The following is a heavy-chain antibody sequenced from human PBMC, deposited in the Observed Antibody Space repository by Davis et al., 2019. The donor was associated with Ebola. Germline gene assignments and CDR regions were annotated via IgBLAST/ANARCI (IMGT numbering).Heavy chain of an antibody. J-gene: IGHJ4*02. CDR3: ARRGRDYYDSSAYWAAGRQIDF. D-gene: IGHD3-22*01. Sequence: KVSCKGSGYSFTNYWIVWVRQMPGKGLECMGIIFPGDSDTRYSPSFRGQVTISADKSMKTAFLQWSSLKASDSGMYYCARRGRDYYDSSAYWAAGRQIDFWGQGTLVTVSS. CDR2: IFPGDSDT. V-gene: IGHV5-51*01. CDR1: GYSFTNYW.